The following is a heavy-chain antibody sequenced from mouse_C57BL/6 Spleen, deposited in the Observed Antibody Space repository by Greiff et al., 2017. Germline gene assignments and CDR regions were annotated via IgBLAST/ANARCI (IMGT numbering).Heavy chain of an antibody. Sequence: VQLQQPGAELVRPGTSVKLSCKASGYTFTSYWMHWVKQRPGQGLEWIGVIDPSDSYTNYNQKFKGKATLTVDTSSSTAYMQLSSLTSEDSAVYYCARVTTVNFDYWGQGTTLTVSS. CDR2: IDPSDSYT. CDR3: ARVTTVNFDY. J-gene: IGHJ2*01. CDR1: GYTFTSYW. V-gene: IGHV1-59*01. D-gene: IGHD1-1*01.